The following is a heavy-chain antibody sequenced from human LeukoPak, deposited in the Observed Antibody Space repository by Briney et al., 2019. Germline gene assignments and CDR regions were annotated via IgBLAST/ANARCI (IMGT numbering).Heavy chain of an antibody. Sequence: SETLSLTCAVYGGSFSGYYWSWIRQPPGKGPEWIGEINHSGSTNYNPSLKSRVTISVDTSKNQFSLKLSSVTAADTAVYYCARRRGIVVVMLSSTGSYYFDYWGQGTLVTVSS. V-gene: IGHV4-34*01. CDR3: ARRRGIVVVMLSSTGSYYFDY. J-gene: IGHJ4*02. D-gene: IGHD3-22*01. CDR2: INHSGST. CDR1: GGSFSGYY.